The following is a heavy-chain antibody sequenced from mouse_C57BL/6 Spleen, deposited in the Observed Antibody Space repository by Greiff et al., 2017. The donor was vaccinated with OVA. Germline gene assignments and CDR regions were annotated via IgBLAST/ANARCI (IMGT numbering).Heavy chain of an antibody. Sequence: QVQLKESGAELARPGASVKLSCKASGYTFTSYGISWVKQRTGQGLEWIGEIYPRSGNTYYNEKFKGKATLTADKSSSTAYMELRSLTSEDSAVYFCARYGGEYYGSSSWFAYWGQGTLVTVSA. D-gene: IGHD1-1*01. J-gene: IGHJ3*01. V-gene: IGHV1-81*01. CDR3: ARYGGEYYGSSSWFAY. CDR1: GYTFTSYG. CDR2: IYPRSGNT.